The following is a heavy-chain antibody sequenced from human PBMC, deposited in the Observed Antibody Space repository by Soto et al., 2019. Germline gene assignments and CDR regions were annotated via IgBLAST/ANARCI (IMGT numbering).Heavy chain of an antibody. J-gene: IGHJ4*02. V-gene: IGHV4-59*01. Sequence: PSETLSLTCSVSGGSISGSYWSWIRQSPGKGLEWLGYVYYTGSTNYSPSLRSRVSISVDTSKNEFSLRLSSVTAADTAVYFCARSVAPPPAHIDYWCEWTQVTVSS. D-gene: IGHD2-21*01. CDR3: ARSVAPPPAHIDY. CDR2: VYYTGST. CDR1: GGSISGSY.